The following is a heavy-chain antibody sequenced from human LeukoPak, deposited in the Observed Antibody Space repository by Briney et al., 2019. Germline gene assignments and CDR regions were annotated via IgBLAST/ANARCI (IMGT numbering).Heavy chain of an antibody. Sequence: GGSLRLSCAASGFTFRSHDMSWVRQAPGKGLEWVSGISGSGGSTFYADYVKGRFTISRDNSKNTLYLQMNSLRAEDTAVYYCSPKRGTLNWGQGTLVTVSS. CDR3: SPKRGTLN. CDR2: ISGSGGST. J-gene: IGHJ4*02. CDR1: GFTFRSHD. D-gene: IGHD1-1*01. V-gene: IGHV3-23*01.